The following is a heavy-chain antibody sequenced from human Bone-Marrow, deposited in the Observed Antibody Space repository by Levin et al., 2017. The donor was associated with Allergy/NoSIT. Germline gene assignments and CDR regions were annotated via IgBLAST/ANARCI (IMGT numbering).Heavy chain of an antibody. J-gene: IGHJ3*01. CDR1: GASISSSS. CDR3: ARERGAAFDL. CDR2: LFYSWRS. Sequence: SETLSLICTVSGASISSSSWSWIRQAPGKGPEMIGYLFYSWRSEYNPSLRGRVTISVDTSKNQFSLNLKSVTTADTAVYYCARERGAAFDLWGQGTLVAVS. V-gene: IGHV4-59*01.